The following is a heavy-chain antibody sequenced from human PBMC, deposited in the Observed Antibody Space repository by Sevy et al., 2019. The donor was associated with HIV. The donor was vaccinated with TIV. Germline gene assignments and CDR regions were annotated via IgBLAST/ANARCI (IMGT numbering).Heavy chain of an antibody. CDR1: GFTFSKYS. CDR2: LSFGCGEI. D-gene: IGHD2-2*02. V-gene: IGHV3-23*01. J-gene: IGHJ4*02. CDR3: ALAGCAKPHDY. Sequence: GGSLRLSCAASGFTFSKYSMSWVRQPPGKGLEWVSTLSFGCGEINYADSVQGRFTISRDNSKSSVYLQMNNLRPEDTAVYYCALAGCAKPHDYWGQGTLVTDSS.